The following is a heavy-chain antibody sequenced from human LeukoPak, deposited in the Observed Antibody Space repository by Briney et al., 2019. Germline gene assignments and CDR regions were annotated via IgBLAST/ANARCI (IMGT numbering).Heavy chain of an antibody. CDR2: INSDGTTI. J-gene: IGHJ4*02. CDR1: GFTFSTSW. D-gene: IGHD2/OR15-2a*01. CDR3: ARAGYYRFDY. Sequence: GGSLRLSCAASGFTFSTSWMHWVRQAPGKGLVWVSRINSDGTTIDYADSVKGRFTISRDNARNTLYLQMNSLRDDDTAVYYCARAGYYRFDYWGQGTLVTVSS. V-gene: IGHV3-74*01.